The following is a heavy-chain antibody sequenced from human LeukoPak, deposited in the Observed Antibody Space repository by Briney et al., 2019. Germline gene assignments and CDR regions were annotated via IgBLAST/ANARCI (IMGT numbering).Heavy chain of an antibody. V-gene: IGHV3-74*01. CDR1: GFTFSNYW. D-gene: IGHD1-26*01. J-gene: IGHJ4*02. CDR3: AQVGAAGY. Sequence: GGSLRLSCAASGFTFSNYWLHWVRLAPGKGLVWVSRISHDGSGTNYADSVKGRFTISRDNAKNTLYLQMNSLRAEDAAVYYCAQVGAAGYWGRGTLVTVSS. CDR2: ISHDGSGT.